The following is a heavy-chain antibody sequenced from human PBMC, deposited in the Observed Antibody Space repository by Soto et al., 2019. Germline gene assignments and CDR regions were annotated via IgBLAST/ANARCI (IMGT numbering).Heavy chain of an antibody. D-gene: IGHD1-7*01. V-gene: IGHV1-69*01. J-gene: IGHJ6*02. Sequence: QVQLVQSGAEVKKPGSSVKVSCKASGGTFSSYAISWVRQAPGQGLEWMGGIIPIFGTANYAQKFQGRVTITADESTSTAYMELSSLRSEDTAVYYCAGSGTTTSGSYYYYYGMDVWGQGTTVTVSS. CDR1: GGTFSSYA. CDR2: IIPIFGTA. CDR3: AGSGTTTSGSYYYYYGMDV.